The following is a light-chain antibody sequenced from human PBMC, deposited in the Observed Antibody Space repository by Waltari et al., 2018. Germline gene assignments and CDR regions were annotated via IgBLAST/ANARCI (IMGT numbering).Light chain of an antibody. CDR3: QAYDGSLSGAV. J-gene: IGLJ7*01. CDR2: HNN. V-gene: IGLV1-40*01. Sequence: QSVLTQPPSVSGAPGQRVTISCTGSSSNIGAGYDVHWYQQLPGTAPKLLIYHNNNRPSGVTDRFSGSKSGTSASLAITGLQAEDEADYYCQAYDGSLSGAVFGGGTQLTVL. CDR1: SSNIGAGYD.